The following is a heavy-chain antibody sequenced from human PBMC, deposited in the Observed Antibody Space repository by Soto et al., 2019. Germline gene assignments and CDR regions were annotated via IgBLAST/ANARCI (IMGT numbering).Heavy chain of an antibody. D-gene: IGHD3-10*01. CDR1: GFSFSNHG. J-gene: IGHJ6*02. V-gene: IGHV3-30*18. CDR2: ISYVGNVK. CDR3: AKDLKVSGGFHGSLNYYYGMDV. Sequence: QVQLAESGGGVVQPGRSLRISCAASGFSFSNHGMQWVRQAPGKGQEWVAVISYVGNVKYYTDSVKGRFTISRDNSQSTLFLQMDSLRPEDAAVYYCAKDLKVSGGFHGSLNYYYGMDVWGQGTTVTVSS.